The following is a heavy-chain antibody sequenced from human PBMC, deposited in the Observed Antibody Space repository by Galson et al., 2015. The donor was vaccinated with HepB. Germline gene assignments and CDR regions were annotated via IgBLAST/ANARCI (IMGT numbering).Heavy chain of an antibody. CDR2: IWYDGSKE. CDR3: AKDRSFGSYDY. Sequence: SLRLSCAASGFSFSRHGMHWVRQAPGKGLEWVALIWYDGSKENYADSVKGRFTISRDDSKNTLYLQMNNLRAEDTAVYYCAKDRSFGSYDYWGQGTLVAVSS. J-gene: IGHJ4*02. D-gene: IGHD5-18*01. V-gene: IGHV3-33*06. CDR1: GFSFSRHG.